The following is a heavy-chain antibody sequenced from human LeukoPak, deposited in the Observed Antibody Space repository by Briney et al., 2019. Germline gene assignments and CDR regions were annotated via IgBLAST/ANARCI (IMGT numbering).Heavy chain of an antibody. V-gene: IGHV3-21*01. Sequence: GGSLRLSCAASGFTFSSYSMNWVRQAPGKGLEWVSSISSSSSYIYYADSVKGRFTISRDNAKNSLYLQMNSLRAEDTAVYYCVMSAYYFDALDVWGRGTLVAVSS. CDR3: VMSAYYFDALDV. D-gene: IGHD3-3*01. CDR1: GFTFSSYS. J-gene: IGHJ3*01. CDR2: ISSSSSYI.